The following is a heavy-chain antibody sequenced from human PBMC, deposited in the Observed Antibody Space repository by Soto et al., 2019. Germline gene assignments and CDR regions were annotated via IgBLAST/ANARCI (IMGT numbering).Heavy chain of an antibody. D-gene: IGHD6-6*01. CDR3: VRAWTAGARWANWFDL. J-gene: IGHJ5*02. V-gene: IGHV4-31*03. Sequence: QLQLQESGPGLVEPSQTLSLTCTVSGGSISGVGYYWGWIRQHAGKGLEWIGYIHHSGTTYYNPSLKSRLTISVDTSKTQFSLKLSSVTAADTAVYYCVRAWTAGARWANWFDLWGQGTLVTVSS. CDR1: GGSISGVGYY. CDR2: IHHSGTT.